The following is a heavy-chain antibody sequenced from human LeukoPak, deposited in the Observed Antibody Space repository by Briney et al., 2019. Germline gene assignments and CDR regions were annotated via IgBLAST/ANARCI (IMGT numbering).Heavy chain of an antibody. CDR2: ISSTGSII. CDR1: GFTFSSYW. D-gene: IGHD5-18*01. CDR3: ARGDTALVDYYYYMDV. J-gene: IGHJ6*03. Sequence: PGGSLRLSCAASGFTFSSYWMNWVRQAPGKGLEWVSYISSTGSIIYYADSVKGRFTVSRDNAKNSLYLQMNSLRAEDTAVYYCARGDTALVDYYYYMDVWGKGTTVTISS. V-gene: IGHV3-48*04.